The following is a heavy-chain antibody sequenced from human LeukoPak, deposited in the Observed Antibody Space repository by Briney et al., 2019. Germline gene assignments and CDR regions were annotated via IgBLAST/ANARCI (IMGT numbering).Heavy chain of an antibody. V-gene: IGHV1-18*04. CDR1: GYTFTSYG. J-gene: IGHJ4*02. D-gene: IGHD6-19*01. Sequence: GASVKVSCKASGYTFTSYGISWVRQAPGQGLEWMGWISAYNGNTNYAQKLQGRVTMTTDTSTSTAYMELRSLRSDDTAVYYCARDLGIAVAGTVDYWGLGTLVTVSS. CDR3: ARDLGIAVAGTVDY. CDR2: ISAYNGNT.